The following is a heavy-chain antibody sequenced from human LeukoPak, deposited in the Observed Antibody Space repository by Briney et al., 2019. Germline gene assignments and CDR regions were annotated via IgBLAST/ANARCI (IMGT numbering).Heavy chain of an antibody. D-gene: IGHD3-10*01. CDR1: GFTFDDYA. Sequence: GGSLRLSCAASGFTFDDYAMHWVRQAPGKGLEWVSGISWNSGSIGYADSVKGRFTISRDNAKNSLYLQMNSLRAEDTALYYCAKDKGSEWFGENYYYGMDVWGQGTTVTVSS. CDR2: ISWNSGSI. J-gene: IGHJ6*02. V-gene: IGHV3-9*01. CDR3: AKDKGSEWFGENYYYGMDV.